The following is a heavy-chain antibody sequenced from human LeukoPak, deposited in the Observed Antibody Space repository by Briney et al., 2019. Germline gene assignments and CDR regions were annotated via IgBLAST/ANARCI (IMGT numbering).Heavy chain of an antibody. CDR1: GFTFSSYW. V-gene: IGHV3-7*04. D-gene: IGHD3-3*01. CDR2: IRQDGGVT. Sequence: GGSLRLSCAASGFTFSSYWMSWVRQAPGKGLEWVASIRQDGGVTHYVDSVKGRFTISRDNAKSSLFLQMDSLRAEDTAVYYCVMDFWSGPLGWGQGTLVTASS. CDR3: VMDFWSGPLG. J-gene: IGHJ4*02.